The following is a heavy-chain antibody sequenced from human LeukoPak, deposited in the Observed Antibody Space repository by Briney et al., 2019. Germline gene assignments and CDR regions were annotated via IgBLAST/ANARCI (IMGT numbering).Heavy chain of an antibody. J-gene: IGHJ4*02. CDR3: AKVCATYYLDF. V-gene: IGHV3-23*01. CDR2: ISGSGGTT. CDR1: GFTFSSNA. Sequence: GGSLRLSCAASGFTFSSNAMRWVRQAPGKGLEWVSAISGSGGTTYCADSVKGRFTISRDNSKNTLYLQMNSLRAEDTAVYYCAKVCATYYLDFWGQGTLVTVSS.